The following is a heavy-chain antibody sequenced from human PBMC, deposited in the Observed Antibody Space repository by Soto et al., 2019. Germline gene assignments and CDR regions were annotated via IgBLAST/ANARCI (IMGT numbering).Heavy chain of an antibody. CDR1: GGTFSSYA. CDR2: IIPIFGTA. J-gene: IGHJ5*02. CDR3: AGGSKVKGNYAGAGGFEP. V-gene: IGHV1-69*12. D-gene: IGHD3-10*01. Sequence: QVQLVQSGAEVKKPGSSVKVSCKASGGTFSSYAISWVRQAPGQGLEWMGGIIPIFGTANYAQKFQGRVKITADEPTSTAYRGLGSLGSEDPAVYYCAGGSKVKGNYAGAGGFEPWGQGTLVTVS.